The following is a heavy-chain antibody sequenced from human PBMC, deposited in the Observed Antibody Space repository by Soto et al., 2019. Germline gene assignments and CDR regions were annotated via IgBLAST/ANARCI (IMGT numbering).Heavy chain of an antibody. V-gene: IGHV3-23*01. D-gene: IGHD3-22*01. CDR2: ISGSGGST. Sequence: GGSLRLSCAASGFTFSSYAMSWVRQAPGKGLEWVSAISGSGGSTYYADSVKGRFTISRDNSKNTLYLQMNSLRAEDTAVYYCAKGDSSGYYYVGMSSWFDPWGQGTLVTVSS. J-gene: IGHJ5*02. CDR3: AKGDSSGYYYVGMSSWFDP. CDR1: GFTFSSYA.